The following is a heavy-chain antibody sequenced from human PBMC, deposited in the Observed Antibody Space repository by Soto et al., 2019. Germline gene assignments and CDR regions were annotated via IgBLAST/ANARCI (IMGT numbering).Heavy chain of an antibody. D-gene: IGHD1-1*01. J-gene: IGHJ4*02. Sequence: GGSLKISFRCSGYTFATHWIALGRQMPGKGLEWMGIIYPGDSDTRYSPYFQGQVTISADKSFSTAHLQWSSLKDSDTAIYFCARIETNGLENWGQGTPVTVSS. CDR1: GYTFATHW. CDR3: ARIETNGLEN. CDR2: IYPGDSDT. V-gene: IGHV5-51*01.